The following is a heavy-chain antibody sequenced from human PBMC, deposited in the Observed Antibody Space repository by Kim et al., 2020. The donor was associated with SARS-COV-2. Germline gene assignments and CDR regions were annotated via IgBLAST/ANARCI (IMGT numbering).Heavy chain of an antibody. J-gene: IGHJ5*02. V-gene: IGHV1-24*01. CDR3: ASTTIFGGPNWFDP. CDR2: FDPEDGET. D-gene: IGHD3-3*01. Sequence: ASVKVSCKVSGYTLTELSMHWVRQAPGKGLEWMGVFDPEDGETIYAQKFQGRVTMTEDTSTDTAYMELSSLRSEDTAVYYCASTTIFGGPNWFDPWGQGTLVTVSS. CDR1: GYTLTELS.